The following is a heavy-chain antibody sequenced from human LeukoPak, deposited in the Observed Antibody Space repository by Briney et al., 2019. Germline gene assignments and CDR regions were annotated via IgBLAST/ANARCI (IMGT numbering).Heavy chain of an antibody. V-gene: IGHV5-51*01. CDR2: IYPGDSDT. D-gene: IGHD2-15*01. CDR3: ARGYCSGGSCYWLDY. CDR1: GYSFTSYR. Sequence: GESLKISCKGSGYSFTSYRIGWVRQMPGKGLEWMGIIYPGDSDTIYSPSFQGQVTISADKSISTAYLQWSSLRASDTAMYYCARGYCSGGSCYWLDYWGQGTLVTVSS. J-gene: IGHJ4*02.